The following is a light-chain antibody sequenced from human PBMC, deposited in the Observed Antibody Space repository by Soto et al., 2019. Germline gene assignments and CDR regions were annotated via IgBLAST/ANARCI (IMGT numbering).Light chain of an antibody. V-gene: IGLV1-51*01. CDR1: SSNIGNNY. Sequence: QSVLTQPPSVSAAPGQKVTISCSGSSSNIGNNYVSWYQQLPGTAPKLLIYDNNKRPSGIPDRFSASKSGTSATLGITGLQTWDEAHYYCATWDSSLPAVLFGAGTKLTVL. CDR3: ATWDSSLPAVL. J-gene: IGLJ2*01. CDR2: DNN.